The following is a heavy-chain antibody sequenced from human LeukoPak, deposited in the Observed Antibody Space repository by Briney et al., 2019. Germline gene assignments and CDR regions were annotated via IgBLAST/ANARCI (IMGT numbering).Heavy chain of an antibody. D-gene: IGHD6-19*01. Sequence: ASVKVSCKASGYTFTDYYIHWVRQAPGQGLEWMGWINPNSGGTNYVQKFQGRVTMTRDTSISTAYMELRSLRSDDTAVYYCARFGLGKHIEVAGIPFDIWGQGTMVTVSS. CDR1: GYTFTDYY. CDR3: ARFGLGKHIEVAGIPFDI. CDR2: INPNSGGT. V-gene: IGHV1-2*02. J-gene: IGHJ3*02.